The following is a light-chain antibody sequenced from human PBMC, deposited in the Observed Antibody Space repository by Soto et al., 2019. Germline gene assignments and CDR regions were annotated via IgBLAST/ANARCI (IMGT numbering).Light chain of an antibody. CDR2: RNN. CDR1: SSNIGSNY. J-gene: IGLJ2*01. Sequence: QPVLTQPPSASVTPGQRVTISCSGSSSNIGSNYVYWYQQLPGTAPKLLIYRNNQRPSGVPDRFSGSKSGTSASLAISGLRSEDEADYYCAAWDDSLSGLVFGGGTKLTVL. CDR3: AAWDDSLSGLV. V-gene: IGLV1-47*01.